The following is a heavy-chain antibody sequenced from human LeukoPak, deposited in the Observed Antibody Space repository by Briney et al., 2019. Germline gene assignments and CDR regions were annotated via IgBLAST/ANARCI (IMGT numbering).Heavy chain of an antibody. J-gene: IGHJ6*02. D-gene: IGHD4-17*01. CDR1: GGSISYYY. Sequence: SETLSLTCTVSGGSISYYYWSWIRQSPGKGLEWIGYIYYSGTTNYNPSLKSRVTISVDTSKNQFSLRLRSVTAADTAVYYCAREDPQTTVPEGMDVWGQGTTVTVSS. CDR2: IYYSGTT. V-gene: IGHV4-59*01. CDR3: AREDPQTTVPEGMDV.